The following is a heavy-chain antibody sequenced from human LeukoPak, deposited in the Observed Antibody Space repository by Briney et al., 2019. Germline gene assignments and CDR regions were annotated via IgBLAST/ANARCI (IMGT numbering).Heavy chain of an antibody. J-gene: IGHJ3*02. D-gene: IGHD3-22*01. V-gene: IGHV1-8*01. Sequence: GASVKVSCKTSGYFFTEYDINWVRQATGQGLEWMGWMNPNSGNTGYAQKFQGRVTMTRNTSISTAYMELSSLRSEDTAVYYCAIVVVTPDAFDIWGQGTMVTVSS. CDR2: MNPNSGNT. CDR1: GYFFTEYD. CDR3: AIVVVTPDAFDI.